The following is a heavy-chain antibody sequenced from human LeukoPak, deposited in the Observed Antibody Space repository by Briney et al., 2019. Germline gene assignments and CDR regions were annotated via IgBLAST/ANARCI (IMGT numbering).Heavy chain of an antibody. D-gene: IGHD5-18*01. J-gene: IGHJ4*02. Sequence: SETLSLTCTVSGGSVSSGSYYWSWIRQPPGKGLEWIGYIYYSGSTNYNPSLKSRVTISVDTSKNQFSLKLSSVTAADTAVYYCARSRGYNYGYNYWGQGTLVTVSS. CDR2: IYYSGST. V-gene: IGHV4-61*01. CDR1: GGSVSSGSYY. CDR3: ARSRGYNYGYNY.